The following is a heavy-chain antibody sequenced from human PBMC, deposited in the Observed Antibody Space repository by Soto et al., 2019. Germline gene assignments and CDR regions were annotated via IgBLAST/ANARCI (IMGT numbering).Heavy chain of an antibody. J-gene: IGHJ6*02. CDR2: IIPIFGTA. CDR3: ARHVPAAGYYYGMDV. Sequence: SVKVSCKASGGTFSSYAISWVRQAPGQGLEWMGGIIPIFGTANYAQKFQVRVTITADESTSTAYMELSSLRSDDTAVYYCARHVPAAGYYYGMDVWGQGTTVTVS. D-gene: IGHD2-2*01. CDR1: GGTFSSYA. V-gene: IGHV1-69*13.